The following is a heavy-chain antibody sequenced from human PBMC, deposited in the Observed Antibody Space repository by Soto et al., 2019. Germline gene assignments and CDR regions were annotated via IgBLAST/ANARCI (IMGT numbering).Heavy chain of an antibody. CDR2: ISGGGFSS. V-gene: IGHV3-23*01. D-gene: IGHD3-3*01. J-gene: IGHJ4*02. CDR1: GFTFSSYA. Sequence: VQLLESGGGLVQPGGSVRLSCAASGFTFSSYAMSWVRQAPGKGLGWVSAISGGGFSSYYADSVKGRFSVSRDNSKNTLYLQMNSLRAEDTAVYYCAKDKRFLDYWGQGTLVTVSS. CDR3: AKDKRFLDY.